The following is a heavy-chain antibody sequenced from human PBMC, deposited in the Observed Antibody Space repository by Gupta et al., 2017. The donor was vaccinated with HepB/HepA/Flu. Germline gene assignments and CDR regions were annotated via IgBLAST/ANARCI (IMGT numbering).Heavy chain of an antibody. V-gene: IGHV3-23*01. CDR2: TYSGGNT. CDR3: AKDQFVDSTGRTVGFDY. J-gene: IGHJ4*02. D-gene: IGHD1/OR15-1a*01. CDR1: GFPFSNYA. Sequence: EVQLLESGGGLVQPGGSLRLSCAASGFPFSNYAMSWVRQAPGKGLEWVSTTYSGGNTYYADSVKGRFTISRDNSRNTLYLQMNSLRAEDTAVYYCAKDQFVDSTGRTVGFDYWGQGTLVTVSS.